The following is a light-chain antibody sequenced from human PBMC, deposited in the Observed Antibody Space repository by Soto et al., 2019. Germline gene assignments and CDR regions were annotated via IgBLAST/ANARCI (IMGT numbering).Light chain of an antibody. V-gene: IGLV3-21*02. CDR2: DDT. CDR3: QVWDSGSDHHV. Sequence: SYELTQPPSVSVAPGQTARIACGGNNIGRKSVHWYRQRPGQAPILVVYDDTDRPSGIPERFSGSNSGNTATLTISRVEAGDEADYFCQVWDSGSDHHVFGGGTKLTVL. J-gene: IGLJ2*01. CDR1: NIGRKS.